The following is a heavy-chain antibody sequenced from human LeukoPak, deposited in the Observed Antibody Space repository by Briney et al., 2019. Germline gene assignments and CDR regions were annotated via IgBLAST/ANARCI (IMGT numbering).Heavy chain of an antibody. CDR2: ISGSGGST. CDR3: AKEAEPGTNYYYYYMDV. D-gene: IGHD1-14*01. CDR1: GFTFSSYG. J-gene: IGHJ6*03. Sequence: PGGTLRLSCAASGFTFSSYGMSWVRQAPGKGLEWVSAISGSGGSTYYADSVKGRFTISRDNSKNTLYLQMNSLRAEDTAVYYCAKEAEPGTNYYYYYMDVWGKGTTVTISS. V-gene: IGHV3-23*01.